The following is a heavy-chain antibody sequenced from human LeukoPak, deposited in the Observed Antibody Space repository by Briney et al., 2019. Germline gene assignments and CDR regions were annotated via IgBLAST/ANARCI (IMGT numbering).Heavy chain of an antibody. CDR3: ARQFDY. CDR2: FYNRGSP. J-gene: IGHJ4*02. CDR1: GGSITSGDYR. Sequence: SETLSLTCSVSGGSITSGDYRWGWNRQSPGKGLEWIGSFYNRGSPHYNPSLKSRVTISLDTSKNQFSLKLTSVTAADTAIYYCARQFDYWGPGTLVTVSS. V-gene: IGHV4-39*01.